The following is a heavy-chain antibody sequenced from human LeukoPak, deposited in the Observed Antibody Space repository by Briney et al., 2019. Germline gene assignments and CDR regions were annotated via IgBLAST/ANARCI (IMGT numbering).Heavy chain of an antibody. CDR3: AKMGYYDSSGYHAWFDY. CDR1: GFTFDDYA. Sequence: GGSLRLSCAASGFTFDDYAMHWVRQAPGKGLEWVSGISWNSGSIGYADSVKGRFTISRDNAKNSLYPQMNSLRAEDTALYYCAKMGYYDSSGYHAWFDYWGQGTLVTVSS. V-gene: IGHV3-9*01. J-gene: IGHJ4*02. CDR2: ISWNSGSI. D-gene: IGHD3-22*01.